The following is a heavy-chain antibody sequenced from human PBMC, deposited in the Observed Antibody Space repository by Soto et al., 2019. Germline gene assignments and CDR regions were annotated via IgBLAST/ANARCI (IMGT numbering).Heavy chain of an antibody. J-gene: IGHJ4*02. D-gene: IGHD6-13*01. CDR2: INPNGGST. CDR3: AREGGSSTYYPLELDY. V-gene: IGHV1-46*01. CDR1: ADTFTSYY. Sequence: ASVKVSCKAPADTFTSYYIHWVRQAPGHGLEWMGIINPNGGSTRFAQTFQGRITMTVDTSTSTASLEVRTLTSDDTGVYFCAREGGSSTYYPLELDYWGQGTLVTVSS.